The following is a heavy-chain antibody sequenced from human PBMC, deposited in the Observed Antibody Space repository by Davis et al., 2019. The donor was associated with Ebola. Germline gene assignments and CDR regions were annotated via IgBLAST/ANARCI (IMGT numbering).Heavy chain of an antibody. CDR3: ARERIGWNYVYYYGMDV. J-gene: IGHJ6*02. V-gene: IGHV3-21*01. CDR2: ISSSSSYI. Sequence: GESLKISCAASGFTFSSYSMNWVRQAPGKGLEWVSSISSSSSYIYYADSVKGRFTISRDNAKNSLYLQMNSLRAEDTAVYYCARERIGWNYVYYYGMDVWGQGTTDTVSS. D-gene: IGHD1-7*01. CDR1: GFTFSSYS.